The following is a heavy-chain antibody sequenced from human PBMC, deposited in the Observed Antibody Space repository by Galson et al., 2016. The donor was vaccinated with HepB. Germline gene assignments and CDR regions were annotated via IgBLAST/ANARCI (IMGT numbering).Heavy chain of an antibody. Sequence: SLRLSCAASGFTFSNYDMYWVRQATGKGLAWVSVISTAGDTFYADSVKGRFTISRENAKNSLYLQMNSLKDGDTAVYYCVRGLREFLVGDAFDIWGQGTMVTVSS. CDR2: ISTAGDT. CDR1: GFTFSNYD. V-gene: IGHV3-13*01. CDR3: VRGLREFLVGDAFDI. J-gene: IGHJ3*02. D-gene: IGHD3-10*01.